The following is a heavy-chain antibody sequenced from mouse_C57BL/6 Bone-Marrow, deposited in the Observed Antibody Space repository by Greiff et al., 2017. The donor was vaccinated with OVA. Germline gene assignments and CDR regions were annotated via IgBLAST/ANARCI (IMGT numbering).Heavy chain of an antibody. V-gene: IGHV1-69*01. CDR1: GYTFTSYW. Sequence: QVQLQQPGAELVMPGASVKLSCKASGYTFTSYWMHWVKQRPGQGLEWIGEIDPSDSYTNYNQKFKGKSTLTVDKSSSTAYMQLSSLTSEDSAVYYCARSLTGTRVDYWGQGTTLTVSS. D-gene: IGHD4-1*01. J-gene: IGHJ2*01. CDR2: IDPSDSYT. CDR3: ARSLTGTRVDY.